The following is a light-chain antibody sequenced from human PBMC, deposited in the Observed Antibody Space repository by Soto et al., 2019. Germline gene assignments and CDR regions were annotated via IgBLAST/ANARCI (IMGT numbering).Light chain of an antibody. V-gene: IGKV3-15*01. CDR3: QQYNNRPRT. CDR1: QSVSSN. Sequence: EIVMTQSPATLSVSPGERATLSCRPSQSVSSNSAWYQQKPGQAPRLLSYGASTRATAIPARFSGSGSGTEFTLTTSSLQSEDGAVYYCQQYNNRPRTFGQGTKVEIK. CDR2: GAS. J-gene: IGKJ1*01.